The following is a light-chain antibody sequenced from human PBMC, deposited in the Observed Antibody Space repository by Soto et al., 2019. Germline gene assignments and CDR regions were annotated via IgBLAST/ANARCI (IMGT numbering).Light chain of an antibody. CDR2: GAS. V-gene: IGKV3-15*01. Sequence: IVMTQSPATLSVSPWERATLSCRASQSVSSNLVWYQQKPGQAPRLLIYGASTRATGIPARFSGSGSGTEFTLTISSLQSEDFAVCYCQQYNNWPRTFGQGTKVDIK. CDR1: QSVSSN. CDR3: QQYNNWPRT. J-gene: IGKJ1*01.